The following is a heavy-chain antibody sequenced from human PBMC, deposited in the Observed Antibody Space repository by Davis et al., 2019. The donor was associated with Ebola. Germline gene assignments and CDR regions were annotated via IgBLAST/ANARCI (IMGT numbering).Heavy chain of an antibody. CDR2: IYSCGST. CDR1: GFDFDNSW. CDR3: ARDGYNEYYGMDV. V-gene: IGHV3-53*01. D-gene: IGHD5-24*01. Sequence: GESLKISCVVSGFDFDNSWMSWVRQAPGKGLEWVSVIYSCGSTYYADSVKGRFTISRDNSKNTLYVQMNSLRAEDTAVYYCARDGYNEYYGMDVWGQGTTVTVSS. J-gene: IGHJ6*02.